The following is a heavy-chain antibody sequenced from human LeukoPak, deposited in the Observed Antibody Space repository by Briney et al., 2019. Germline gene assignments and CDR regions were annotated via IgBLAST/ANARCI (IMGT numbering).Heavy chain of an antibody. V-gene: IGHV3-23*01. J-gene: IGHJ4*02. CDR3: AKGKYSYGLLDY. CDR2: ISGSDGST. Sequence: GWPLRLSCAASGFTFSSYAMSWVRQAPGKGVEGVSSISGSDGSTFYADSVKGRFTIYRDNSKNTLYVQMNSLRGEDTAVYYCAKGKYSYGLLDYWGQGTLVTVSS. CDR1: GFTFSSYA. D-gene: IGHD5-18*01.